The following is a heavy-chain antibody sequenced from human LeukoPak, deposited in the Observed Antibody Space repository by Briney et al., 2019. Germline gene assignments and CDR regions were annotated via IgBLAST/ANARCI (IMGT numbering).Heavy chain of an antibody. V-gene: IGHV1-2*02. J-gene: IGHJ4*02. Sequence: ASVKVSCKASGYTFTGFFIHWVRQAPGQGLEWMGWINPNSGGTNYAQKFQGRVTMTRDTSISTAYLQWSSLKASDTAMYYCARRDSSGCLEYWGQGTLVTVSS. CDR1: GYTFTGFF. CDR2: INPNSGGT. D-gene: IGHD6-19*01. CDR3: ARRDSSGCLEY.